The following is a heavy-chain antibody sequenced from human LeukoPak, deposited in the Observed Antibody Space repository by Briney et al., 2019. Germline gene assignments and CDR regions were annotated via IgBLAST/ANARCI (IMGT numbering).Heavy chain of an antibody. Sequence: PGGSLRLSCAASGFTFSSYAMHWVRQAPGKGLEWVAVISYDGSNKYYADSVKGRFTISRDNSRNTLYLQMNSLRAEDTAVYYCARGVSRGREGITMIEWSFFDYWGQGTLVTVSS. CDR1: GFTFSSYA. CDR3: ARGVSRGREGITMIEWSFFDY. D-gene: IGHD3-22*01. J-gene: IGHJ4*02. CDR2: ISYDGSNK. V-gene: IGHV3-30-3*01.